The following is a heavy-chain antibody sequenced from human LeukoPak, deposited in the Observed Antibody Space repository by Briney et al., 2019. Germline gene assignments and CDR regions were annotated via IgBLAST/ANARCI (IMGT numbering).Heavy chain of an antibody. CDR3: ARDHDILTGYLDY. V-gene: IGHV1-69*05. Sequence: SSVKVSCKASGGTFSSYAISWVRQAPGQGLEWMGGIIPIFGTANYAQKFQGRVTITTDESTSTANMELSSLRSEDTAVYYCARDHDILTGYLDYWGQGTLVTVSS. J-gene: IGHJ4*02. D-gene: IGHD3-9*01. CDR2: IIPIFGTA. CDR1: GGTFSSYA.